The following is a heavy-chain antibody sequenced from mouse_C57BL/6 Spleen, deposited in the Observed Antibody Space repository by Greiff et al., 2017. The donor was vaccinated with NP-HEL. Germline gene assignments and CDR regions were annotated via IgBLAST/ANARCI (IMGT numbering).Heavy chain of an antibody. J-gene: IGHJ4*01. Sequence: QVQLKQPGTELVKPGASVKLSCKASGYTFTSYWMHWVKQRPGQGLEWIGNINPSNGGTNYNEKFKSKATLTVDKSSSTAYMQLSSLTSEDSAVYYCARSVDSSGYAYAMDYWGQGTSVTVSS. CDR2: INPSNGGT. V-gene: IGHV1-53*01. CDR3: ARSVDSSGYAYAMDY. D-gene: IGHD3-2*02. CDR1: GYTFTSYW.